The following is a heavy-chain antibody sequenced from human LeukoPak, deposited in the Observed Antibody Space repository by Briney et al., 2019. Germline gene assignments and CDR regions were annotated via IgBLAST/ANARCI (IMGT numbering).Heavy chain of an antibody. CDR2: IRSKAYGGTT. J-gene: IGHJ4*02. CDR3: AKEQRIRHCSEGVCMEGYYFDY. V-gene: IGHV3-49*04. CDR1: GFTFGDYA. D-gene: IGHD2-8*01. Sequence: GGSLRLSCTASGFTFGDYAMSWVRQAPGKGLEWVGFIRSKAYGGTTEYAASVKGRFTISRDDSKSIAYLQMNSLKTEDTAVYYCAKEQRIRHCSEGVCMEGYYFDYWGQGSLVTVSS.